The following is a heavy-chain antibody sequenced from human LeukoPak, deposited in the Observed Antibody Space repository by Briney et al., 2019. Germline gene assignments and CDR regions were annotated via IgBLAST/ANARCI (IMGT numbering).Heavy chain of an antibody. V-gene: IGHV3-74*01. CDR1: GFTFSSDW. CDR3: ARHPYDILTGPSFDY. Sequence: GGSLRLSCAASGFTFSSDWMHWVRQAPGKGLVWVSRINRDRRSTTYADSVKGRFTISRDNDKNTLYLQMNSLRAEDTAVYYCARHPYDILTGPSFDYWGQGTLVTVSS. D-gene: IGHD3-9*01. CDR2: INRDRRST. J-gene: IGHJ4*02.